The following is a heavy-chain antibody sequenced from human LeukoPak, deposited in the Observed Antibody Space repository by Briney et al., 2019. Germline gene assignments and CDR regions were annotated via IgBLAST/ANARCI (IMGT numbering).Heavy chain of an antibody. CDR3: ARDARDSSGYYDWFDP. D-gene: IGHD3-22*01. Sequence: GGSVRLSCAASGFTFSSYSMNWVRQAPGKGLEGVSSISSSSSYIYYADSVKGRFTISRDNAKNSLYLQMNSLRAEDTAVYYCARDARDSSGYYDWFDPWGQGTLVTVSS. V-gene: IGHV3-21*01. CDR2: ISSSSSYI. CDR1: GFTFSSYS. J-gene: IGHJ5*02.